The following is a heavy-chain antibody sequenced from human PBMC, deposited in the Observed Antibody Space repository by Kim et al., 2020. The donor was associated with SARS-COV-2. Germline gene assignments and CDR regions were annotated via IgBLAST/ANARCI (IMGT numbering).Heavy chain of an antibody. V-gene: IGHV3-23*01. D-gene: IGHD6-13*01. Sequence: TYYADSVKGRFTISRDNSKNTLYLQMNSRRAEDTAVYYCAKVSSLAAAGDWGQGTLVTVSS. J-gene: IGHJ4*02. CDR3: AKVSSLAAAGD. CDR2: T.